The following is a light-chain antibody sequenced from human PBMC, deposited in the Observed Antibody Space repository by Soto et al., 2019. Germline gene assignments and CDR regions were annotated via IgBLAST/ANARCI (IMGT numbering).Light chain of an antibody. CDR2: GAS. Sequence: LVMTQSPATVSVSPRERATLSCRASQSVDSHLAWFQQKPGQAPRLLIYGASTRATGIPARFSGSGSGTEFTLTVSSLQSEDFAVYYCQQYKTWPPWTFGQGTKVDI. CDR1: QSVDSH. V-gene: IGKV3-15*01. J-gene: IGKJ1*01. CDR3: QQYKTWPPWT.